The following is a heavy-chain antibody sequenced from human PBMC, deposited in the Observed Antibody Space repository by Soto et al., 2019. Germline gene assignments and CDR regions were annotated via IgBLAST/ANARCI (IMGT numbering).Heavy chain of an antibody. J-gene: IGHJ4*02. CDR2: IYHRGIT. CDR3: ARVQRDAGMGHFDY. Sequence: QVQLQESGPGLVTPSQTLSLTCTVSGASITSDDYYWSWIRQPPGTGLEYIAYIYHRGITYYNPSLQSRVTISLDTSKNQFSLNLTSVTAADTAVYYCARVQRDAGMGHFDYWGQGSLVTVSS. V-gene: IGHV4-30-4*01. CDR1: GASITSDDYY.